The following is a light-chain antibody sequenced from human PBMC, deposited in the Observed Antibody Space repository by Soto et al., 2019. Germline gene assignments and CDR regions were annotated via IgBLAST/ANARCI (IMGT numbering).Light chain of an antibody. CDR3: KTLNSYTIT. J-gene: IGKJ5*01. Sequence: IQLTQSPSSLSASVGDRVTITCRASQGISSYLAWYQQKTGKDPKILIYAASTLQSGVPSRFSGSGSGTDFTLTIRRMKTEELATYDCKTLNSYTITVGQGKRLEIK. CDR1: QGISSY. V-gene: IGKV1-9*01. CDR2: AAS.